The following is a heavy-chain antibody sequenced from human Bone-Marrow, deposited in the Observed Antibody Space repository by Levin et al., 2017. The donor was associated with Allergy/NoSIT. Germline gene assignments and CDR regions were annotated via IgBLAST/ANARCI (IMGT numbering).Heavy chain of an antibody. Sequence: SCAAFEFTFSSFTMNWVRQAPGKGLEWVAVMSYDGSNKDYADSVKGRFTISRDNSKNTLYLQMNNLRLEDTAVYYCARAPVAGTCDYWGQGTLVTVSS. CDR1: EFTFSSFT. D-gene: IGHD5-12*01. V-gene: IGHV3-30-3*01. CDR2: MSYDGSNK. CDR3: ARAPVAGTCDY. J-gene: IGHJ4*02.